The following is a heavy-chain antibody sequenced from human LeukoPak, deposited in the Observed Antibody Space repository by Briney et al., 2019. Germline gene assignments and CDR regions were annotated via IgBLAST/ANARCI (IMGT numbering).Heavy chain of an antibody. D-gene: IGHD2-8*01. CDR3: ARKSGYCTNGVCYHYFDY. CDR1: GGTFSSYT. J-gene: IGHJ4*02. Sequence: SVKVSCKASGGTFSSYTISWLRQARGQGLEWMGRIIPILGIANYAQKFQGRVTITADKSTSTAYMELSSLRSEDTAVYYCARKSGYCTNGVCYHYFDYWGQGTLVTVSS. V-gene: IGHV1-69*02. CDR2: IIPILGIA.